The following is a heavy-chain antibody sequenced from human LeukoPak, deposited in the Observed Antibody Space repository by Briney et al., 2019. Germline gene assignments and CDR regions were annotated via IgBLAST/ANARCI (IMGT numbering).Heavy chain of an antibody. J-gene: IGHJ4*02. CDR3: AKDSTPYCSSTSCYQADFDY. V-gene: IGHV3-74*01. D-gene: IGHD2-2*01. CDR1: GFTFSNYW. CDR2: ISTDGRST. Sequence: GGSLRLSCAASGFTFSNYWMYWVRQAPGKGPVWVSHISTDGRSTTYADSVKGRFTISRDNAKNTLYLQMNSLRAEDTAVYYCAKDSTPYCSSTSCYQADFDYWGQGTLVTVSS.